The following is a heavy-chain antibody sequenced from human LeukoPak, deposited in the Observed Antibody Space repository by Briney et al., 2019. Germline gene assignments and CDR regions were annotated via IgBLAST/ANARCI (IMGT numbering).Heavy chain of an antibody. CDR1: GFTFSSYA. Sequence: GGSLRLSCAASGFTFSSYAMHWVRQAPGKGLEYVSAISSNGGSTYYANSVKGRFTISRDNSKNTLYLQMGSLRAEDMAVYYCASALAAAGTVCWFDPWGQGTLVTVSS. CDR3: ASALAAAGTVCWFDP. D-gene: IGHD6-13*01. CDR2: ISSNGGST. J-gene: IGHJ5*02. V-gene: IGHV3-64*01.